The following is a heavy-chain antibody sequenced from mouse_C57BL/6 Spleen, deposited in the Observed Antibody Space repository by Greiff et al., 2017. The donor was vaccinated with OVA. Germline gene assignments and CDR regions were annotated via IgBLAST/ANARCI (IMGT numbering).Heavy chain of an antibody. CDR1: GYTFTSYW. J-gene: IGHJ2*01. Sequence: QVQLQQPGAELVRPGSSVKLSCKASGYTFTSYWMDWVKQRPGQGLEWIGNIYPSDSETHYNQKFKDKATLTVDKSSSTAYMQLSSLTSEDSAVYYCARLDEDYFDYWGQGTTLTVSS. V-gene: IGHV1-61*01. CDR2: IYPSDSET. CDR3: ARLDEDYFDY.